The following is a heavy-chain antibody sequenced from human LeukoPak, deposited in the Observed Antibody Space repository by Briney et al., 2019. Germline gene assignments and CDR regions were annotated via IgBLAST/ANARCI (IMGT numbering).Heavy chain of an antibody. V-gene: IGHV4-34*01. CDR2: VYHSGST. J-gene: IGHJ4*02. CDR1: GGSFSGYY. D-gene: IGHD5-24*01. Sequence: SETLSLTCAVYGGSFSGYYWSWIRRPPGQALEWIGEVYHSGSTNYNPSLKGRVTISVNKSMNQFSLRLSSVTAADTAVYYCARGCPQCDYLDYWGQGILVTVSS. CDR3: ARGCPQCDYLDY.